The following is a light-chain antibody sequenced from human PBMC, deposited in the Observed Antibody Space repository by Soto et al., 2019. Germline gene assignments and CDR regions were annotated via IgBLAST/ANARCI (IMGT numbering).Light chain of an antibody. Sequence: DIQMTQAPSSLSASLVDRFTITCQASQNINNYLNWYQQRPGKAPKLLIYDASNLHAGVPSRFSGSGSGTEFSFTINGLQPEDVAIYFCQQYFDLPITFGQGTRLEIK. CDR3: QQYFDLPIT. CDR1: QNINNY. V-gene: IGKV1-33*01. CDR2: DAS. J-gene: IGKJ5*01.